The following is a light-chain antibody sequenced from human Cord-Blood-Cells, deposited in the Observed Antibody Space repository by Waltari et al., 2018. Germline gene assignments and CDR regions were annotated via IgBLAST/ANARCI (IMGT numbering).Light chain of an antibody. J-gene: IGLJ2*01. Sequence: QSVLTQPPSVSEAPRQRVTISCSGSSSNIGNNAVNWYQQLPGKAPKLLIYYDDLPPSGVSDRFSCSKSGTSASPAIIGLQSEDESDYYCAAWDDSLNGVVFGGGTKLTVL. CDR3: AAWDDSLNGVV. CDR1: SSNIGNNA. CDR2: YDD. V-gene: IGLV1-36*01.